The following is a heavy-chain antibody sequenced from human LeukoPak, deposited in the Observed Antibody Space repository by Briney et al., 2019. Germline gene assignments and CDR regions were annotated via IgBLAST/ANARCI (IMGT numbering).Heavy chain of an antibody. CDR1: GFSISSGYY. V-gene: IGHV4-38-2*02. CDR2: VYHSGDT. CDR3: ARVAGMTTVDY. Sequence: SETLSLTCTVSGFSISSGYYWGWIRQPPGKGLEWIGSVYHSGDTYYNVSLKSRVTISVDTSKNQFSLKLSSVTAADTAVYYCARVAGMTTVDYWGQGTLVTVSS. D-gene: IGHD4-11*01. J-gene: IGHJ4*02.